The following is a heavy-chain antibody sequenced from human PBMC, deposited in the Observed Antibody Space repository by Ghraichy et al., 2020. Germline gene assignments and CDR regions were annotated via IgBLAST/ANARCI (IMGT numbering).Heavy chain of an antibody. V-gene: IGHV1-69*13. D-gene: IGHD2-21*02. CDR2: IIPIFGTA. CDR3: ARGSSRAVVVTATRAEYFQH. CDR1: GGTFSSYA. Sequence: SVKVSCKASGGTFSSYAISWVRQAPGQGLEWMGGIIPIFGTANYAQKFQGRVTITADESTSTAYMELSSLRSEDTAVYYCARGSSRAVVVTATRAEYFQHWGQGTLVTVSS. J-gene: IGHJ1*01.